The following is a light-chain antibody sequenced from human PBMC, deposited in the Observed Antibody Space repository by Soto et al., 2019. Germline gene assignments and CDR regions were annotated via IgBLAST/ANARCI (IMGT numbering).Light chain of an antibody. V-gene: IGKV3-15*01. CDR3: QQYNKWPLFT. CDR2: GGS. CDR1: QSISSN. Sequence: EIVMTQSPDILSVSPGERATLSCRASQSISSNLAWYQQRPGQSPRLLIYGGSTRATGIPARFSGSGSGTDFTLTIRSLQSEDLAIYYCQQYNKWPLFTFGPGTRVDIK. J-gene: IGKJ3*01.